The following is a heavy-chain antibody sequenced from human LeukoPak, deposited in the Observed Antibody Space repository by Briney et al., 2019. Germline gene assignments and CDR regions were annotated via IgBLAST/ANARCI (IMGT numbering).Heavy chain of an antibody. CDR2: IYSGGST. CDR1: GFTVSSNY. D-gene: IGHD5-18*01. Sequence: GGSLRLSCAASGFTVSSNYMSWVRQTPGKGLEWVSVIYSGGSTYYADSVKGRFTISRDNSKNTLYLQMNSLRAEDTAVYYCARDPRRDTYYYYGMDVWGQGTTVTVSS. CDR3: ARDPRRDTYYYYGMDV. V-gene: IGHV3-66*02. J-gene: IGHJ6*02.